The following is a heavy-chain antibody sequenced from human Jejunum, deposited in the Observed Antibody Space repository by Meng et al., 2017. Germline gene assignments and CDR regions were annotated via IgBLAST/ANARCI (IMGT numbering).Heavy chain of an antibody. Sequence: GGSLRLSCAASGFTFSDYYMDWVRQVPGKGLEWVARSRHKANSTVTEYAPSVKSRYTISRDDSRNSIYLQMNSLKTEDTAVYYCVRGSEGCAYDFGYWGQGTLVTVSS. V-gene: IGHV3-72*01. CDR3: VRGSEGCAYDFGY. J-gene: IGHJ4*02. D-gene: IGHD5-12*01. CDR2: SRHKANSTVT. CDR1: GFTFSDYY.